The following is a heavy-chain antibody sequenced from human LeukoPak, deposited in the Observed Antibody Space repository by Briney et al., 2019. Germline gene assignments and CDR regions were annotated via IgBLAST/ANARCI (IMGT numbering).Heavy chain of an antibody. CDR1: GFLFSDYY. D-gene: IGHD3-22*01. V-gene: IGHV3-11*04. J-gene: IGHJ3*02. CDR2: YSCCGSTI. CDR3: ARWPRGFYYDSRGVDAFDI. Sequence: GGSLSLSCAVSGFLFSDYYMNWIRRARGRGREGVSYYSCCGSTIYYADSVKGRFTISRDNAQNSLYLQMNSLRAEDTAVYYCARWPRGFYYDSRGVDAFDIWGQGTMVTVSS.